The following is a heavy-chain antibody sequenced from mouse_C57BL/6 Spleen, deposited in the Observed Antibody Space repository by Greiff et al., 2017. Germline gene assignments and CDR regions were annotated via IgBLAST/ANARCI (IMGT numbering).Heavy chain of an antibody. V-gene: IGHV1-18*01. J-gene: IGHJ3*01. Sequence: EVQLQQSGPELVKPGASVKIPCKASGYTFTDYNMDWVKQSHGKSLEWIGDINPNNGGTICNQKFKGKATLTVDKSSSTAYMELRSLTSEDTAVYYCARRKDGYYLFAYWGQGTLVTVSA. CDR2: INPNNGGT. D-gene: IGHD2-3*01. CDR1: GYTFTDYN. CDR3: ARRKDGYYLFAY.